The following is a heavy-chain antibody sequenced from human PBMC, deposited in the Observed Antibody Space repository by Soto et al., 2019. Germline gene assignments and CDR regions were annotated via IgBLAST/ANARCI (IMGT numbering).Heavy chain of an antibody. CDR1: GGTFSSYT. CDR3: ARDGITFGGVIADDAFDI. Sequence: QVQLVQSGAEVKKPGSSVQISCKASGGTFSSYTISWVRQAPGQGLEWMGRIIPILGIANYAQKFQGRVTITADKSTSTAYMELSSLRSEDTAVYYCARDGITFGGVIADDAFDIWGQGTMVTVSS. J-gene: IGHJ3*02. D-gene: IGHD3-16*02. V-gene: IGHV1-69*08. CDR2: IIPILGIA.